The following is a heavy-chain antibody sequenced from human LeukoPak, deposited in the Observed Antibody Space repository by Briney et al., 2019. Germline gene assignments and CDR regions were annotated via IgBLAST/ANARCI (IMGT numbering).Heavy chain of an antibody. V-gene: IGHV3-23*01. CDR1: GFTSRAYA. CDR2: ISEIGDTT. D-gene: IGHD5-18*01. CDR3: AKEALQSLRYSYISNFDC. Sequence: GGSLRLSCAASGFTSRAYAMSWVRQALGKGLEWVSGISEIGDTTYYADSVKGRFTISRDNSENTIYLQMNTLRAEDTAVYFCAKEALQSLRYSYISNFDCWGQGTLVTVSS. J-gene: IGHJ4*02.